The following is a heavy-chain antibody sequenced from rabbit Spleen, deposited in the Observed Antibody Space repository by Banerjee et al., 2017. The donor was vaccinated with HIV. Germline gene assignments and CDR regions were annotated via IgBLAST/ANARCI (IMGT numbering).Heavy chain of an antibody. V-gene: IGHV1S45*01. D-gene: IGHD1-1*01. Sequence: QEQLEESGGDLVKPGASLTLTCTASGFSFSSGYYMCWVRQAPGKGLEWIACIDIGSSGFTYFASWAKGRFTISKTSSTTVTLQMTSLTAADTATYFCARDTSSSFSSYGMDLWGPGTLVTVS. CDR2: IDIGSSGFT. CDR1: GFSFSSGYY. CDR3: ARDTSSSFSSYGMDL. J-gene: IGHJ6*01.